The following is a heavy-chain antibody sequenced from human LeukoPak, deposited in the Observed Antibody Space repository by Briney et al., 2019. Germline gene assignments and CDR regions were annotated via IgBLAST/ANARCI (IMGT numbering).Heavy chain of an antibody. Sequence: GASVKVSCKASGYTFTSYDINWVRQATGQGLEWMGWMNPNSGNTGYAQKYQGRVTMTRNTSISTAYMELSSLRSEDTAVYYCARGLWFGSASGMDVWGQGTTVTVSS. V-gene: IGHV1-8*01. CDR2: MNPNSGNT. CDR1: GYTFTSYD. CDR3: ARGLWFGSASGMDV. J-gene: IGHJ6*02. D-gene: IGHD3-10*01.